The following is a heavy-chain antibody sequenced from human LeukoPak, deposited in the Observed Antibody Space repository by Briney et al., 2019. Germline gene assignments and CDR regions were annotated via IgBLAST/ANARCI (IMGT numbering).Heavy chain of an antibody. CDR3: ANYGSVSYFAY. CDR2: ISYDGSNK. V-gene: IGHV3-30*18. J-gene: IGHJ4*02. Sequence: GGSLRLSCAASGFTFSNYVMHWVRKPPGKGLEWVALISYDGSNKYYADSVKGRFTISRDNSKNTLYLQMISLRAEDTAVYYCANYGSVSYFAYWGQGTLVTVSS. CDR1: GFTFSNYV. D-gene: IGHD3-10*01.